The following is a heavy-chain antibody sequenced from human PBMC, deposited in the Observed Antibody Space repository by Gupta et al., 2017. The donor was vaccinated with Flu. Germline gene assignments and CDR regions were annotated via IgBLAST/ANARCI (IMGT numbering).Heavy chain of an antibody. CDR1: GFTFSSYS. J-gene: IGHJ4*02. Sequence: EVQLVESGGGLVKPGGSLRLSCAASGFTFSSYSMNWVRQAPGKGLEWVSSISSSSSYIYYADSVKGRFTISRDNAKYSLYLQMNSLRAEDTAVYYCASTEYYDFWSGYYPSYYFDYWGQGTLVTVSS. CDR2: ISSSSSYI. V-gene: IGHV3-21*01. CDR3: ASTEYYDFWSGYYPSYYFDY. D-gene: IGHD3-3*01.